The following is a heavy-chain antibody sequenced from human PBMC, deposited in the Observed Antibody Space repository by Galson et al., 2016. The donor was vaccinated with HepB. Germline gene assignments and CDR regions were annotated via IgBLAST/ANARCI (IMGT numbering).Heavy chain of an antibody. D-gene: IGHD2-21*02. J-gene: IGHJ5*02. V-gene: IGHV3-33*01. Sequence: SLRLSCAASGFTFSSYVMHWVRQAPGKGLEWVAVIWYDGSNKYYADSVKGRFTISRDNSKNTLYLQMNSLRAEDTAVYYCARDDFTFWGSDPWGQGTLVTVSS. CDR2: IWYDGSNK. CDR1: GFTFSSYV. CDR3: ARDDFTFWGSDP.